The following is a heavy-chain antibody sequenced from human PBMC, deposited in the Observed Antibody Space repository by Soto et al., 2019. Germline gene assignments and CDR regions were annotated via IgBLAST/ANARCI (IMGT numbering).Heavy chain of an antibody. D-gene: IGHD4-17*01. J-gene: IGHJ4*02. CDR3: ARGWGSGDYVVNY. CDR2: IYNSGRS. CDR1: GGSISSGGYY. Sequence: SETLSLTCTVSGGSISSGGYYWSWLRQHPGKGLEWIGYIYNSGRSYYNPSLKSRVTISVDTSKNQFSLKLSSVTAADTAVYYCARGWGSGDYVVNYWGQGTLVTGSS. V-gene: IGHV4-31*03.